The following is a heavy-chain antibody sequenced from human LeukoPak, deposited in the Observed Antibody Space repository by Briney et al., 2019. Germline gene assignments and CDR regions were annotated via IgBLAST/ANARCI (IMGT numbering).Heavy chain of an antibody. CDR3: ARDLTPDEQLWSMDFDY. D-gene: IGHD5-18*01. CDR1: GYTFTSYY. Sequence: GASVKVSCKASGYTFTSYYMHWVRQAPGQGLEWMGWISAYNGNTNYAQKLQGRVTMTTDTSTSTAYMELRSLRSDDTAVYYCARDLTPDEQLWSMDFDYWGQGTLVTVSS. J-gene: IGHJ4*02. CDR2: ISAYNGNT. V-gene: IGHV1-18*04.